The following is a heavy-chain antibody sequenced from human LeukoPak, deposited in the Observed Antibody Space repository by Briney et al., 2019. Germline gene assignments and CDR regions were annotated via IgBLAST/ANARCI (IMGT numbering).Heavy chain of an antibody. CDR2: INHSGST. CDR3: ARVGWGCFDY. D-gene: IGHD3-16*01. CDR1: GGSFSNYY. J-gene: IGHJ4*02. V-gene: IGHV4-34*01. Sequence: SETLSLTCAVYGGSFSNYYWSWIRQPPGKGLEWIGEINHSGSTNYNPSLKSRVTISVDTSKNQFSPKLSSVTAADTAVYYCARVGWGCFDYWGQGTLVTVSS.